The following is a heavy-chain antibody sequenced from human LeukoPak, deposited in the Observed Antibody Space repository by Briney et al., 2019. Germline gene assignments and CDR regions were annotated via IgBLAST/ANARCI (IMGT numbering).Heavy chain of an antibody. CDR1: GGSISSYY. CDR3: ARDTYNYGSSAYYFDY. Sequence: SETLSLTCTVSGGSISSYYWTWIRQPPGKGLEWIGSIYHSGSTYYNPSLKSRVTISVDTSKNQFSLKLSSVTAADTAVYYCARDTYNYGSSAYYFDYWGQETLVTVSS. J-gene: IGHJ4*02. V-gene: IGHV4-59*12. D-gene: IGHD5-18*01. CDR2: IYHSGST.